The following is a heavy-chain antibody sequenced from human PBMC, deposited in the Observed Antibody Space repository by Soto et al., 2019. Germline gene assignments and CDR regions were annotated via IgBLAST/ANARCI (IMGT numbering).Heavy chain of an antibody. J-gene: IGHJ6*02. V-gene: IGHV4-34*01. CDR1: SASLSSYY. CDR2: INHSGST. Sequence: ECLSLTCAYYSASLSSYYWRLIRQPPGKGLEWIGEINHSGSTNYNPSLKSRVTISVDTSKNQFSLKLSYVTAADTAVYYCVRGRRIQLRFTAVYGMDVWGQGTTVTGSS. CDR3: VRGRRIQLRFTAVYGMDV. D-gene: IGHD5-18*01.